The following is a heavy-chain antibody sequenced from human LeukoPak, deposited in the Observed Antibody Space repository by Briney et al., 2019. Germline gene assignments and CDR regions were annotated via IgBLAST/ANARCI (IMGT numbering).Heavy chain of an antibody. V-gene: IGHV3-7*01. Sequence: GSLLLSCAASGFPFSSYWMSWVRQAPGKGLEWVANIKQDGSEKYYVDSVKGRFTISRDNAKNSLYLQMNSLRAEDTAVYYCARDRYMIDYWGQGTLVTVSS. CDR1: GFPFSSYW. J-gene: IGHJ4*02. CDR2: IKQDGSEK. D-gene: IGHD1-14*01. CDR3: ARDRYMIDY.